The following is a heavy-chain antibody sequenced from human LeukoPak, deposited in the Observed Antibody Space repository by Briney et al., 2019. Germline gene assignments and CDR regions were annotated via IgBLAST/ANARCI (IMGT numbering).Heavy chain of an antibody. D-gene: IGHD3-22*01. CDR3: ARSSGYYETLDY. CDR1: GYTFTGYY. CDR2: INPNSGGT. J-gene: IGHJ4*02. V-gene: IGHV1-2*06. Sequence: ASVKVSCKASGYTFTGYYMHWVRQAPGQGLEWMGRINPNSGGTNYAQKFQGRVTMTRDTSISTAYMELSRLRSVDTAVYYCARSSGYYETLDYWGQGTLVTVSS.